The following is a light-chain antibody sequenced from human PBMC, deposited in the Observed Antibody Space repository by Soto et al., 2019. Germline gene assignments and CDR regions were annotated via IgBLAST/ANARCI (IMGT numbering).Light chain of an antibody. CDR1: QSIDKY. CDR2: AAS. J-gene: IGKJ4*01. V-gene: IGKV1-39*01. Sequence: DIQMTQSASSLSASVGDRVTITCRASQSIDKYVNWYQQKPAKGPNLLVYAASNLRTGVPSRFSGSGSATDFTLTISGLLPEAFATYFCQQSYSTPSLTFGGGTKVDIK. CDR3: QQSYSTPSLT.